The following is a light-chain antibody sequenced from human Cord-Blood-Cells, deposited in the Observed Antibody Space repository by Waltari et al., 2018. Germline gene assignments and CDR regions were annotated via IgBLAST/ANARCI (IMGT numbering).Light chain of an antibody. CDR3: QQYGSSPRT. CDR1: QSVSSSY. Sequence: EIVLTQSPGTLSLSPGERATLSCRASQSVSSSYLAWYQQKPGQAPGLLIYGASSRATGIPVRFSGSGSGTDFTLTISRLEPEDFAVYYCQQYGSSPRTFGQGTKVEIK. V-gene: IGKV3-20*01. CDR2: GAS. J-gene: IGKJ1*01.